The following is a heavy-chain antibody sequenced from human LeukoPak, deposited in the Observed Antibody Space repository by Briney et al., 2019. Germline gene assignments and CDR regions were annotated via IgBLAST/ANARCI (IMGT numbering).Heavy chain of an antibody. CDR2: ISGDGTTT. J-gene: IGHJ6*02. Sequence: QPGGSLRLSCATSGFTFSTSWMHWVRQAPGKGLVWVSRISGDGTTTTYADSVKGRFTISRDNAENTLFLQMNSLRAEDTAVYYCAKALATRHMDVWGQGTTVTVSS. CDR3: AKALATRHMDV. CDR1: GFTFSTSW. V-gene: IGHV3-74*01.